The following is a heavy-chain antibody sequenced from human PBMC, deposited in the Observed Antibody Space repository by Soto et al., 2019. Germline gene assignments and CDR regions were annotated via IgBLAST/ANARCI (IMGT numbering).Heavy chain of an antibody. Sequence: GGSLRLSCAASGFTFSSYAMHWVRQAPGKGLEWVAVISYDGSNKYYADSVKGRFTISRDNSKNTLYLQMNSLRAEDMAVYYCAGMTTVTPPLFGMDVWGQGTTVTVSS. CDR3: AGMTTVTPPLFGMDV. CDR2: ISYDGSNK. V-gene: IGHV3-30-3*01. CDR1: GFTFSSYA. D-gene: IGHD4-17*01. J-gene: IGHJ6*02.